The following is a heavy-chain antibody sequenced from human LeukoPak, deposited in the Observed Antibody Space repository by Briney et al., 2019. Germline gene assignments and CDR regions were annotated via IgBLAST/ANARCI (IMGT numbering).Heavy chain of an antibody. CDR3: AKAAAAPGFDF. D-gene: IGHD6-13*01. Sequence: GGSLRLSCAASGFTSSSYALNWVRQAPGKGLEWVATVSGSGDGMYHADSVKGRFTISRGNSKNTIYLQMNSLRAEDTALYYCAKAAAAPGFDFWGQGTLVTVSS. V-gene: IGHV3-23*01. CDR1: GFTSSSYA. CDR2: VSGSGDGM. J-gene: IGHJ4*02.